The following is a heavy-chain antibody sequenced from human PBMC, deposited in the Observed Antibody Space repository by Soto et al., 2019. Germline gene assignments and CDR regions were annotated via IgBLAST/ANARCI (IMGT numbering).Heavy chain of an antibody. Sequence: GSVKVTCKASGYTFTSYAMHWVRQAPGQRLELMGWINAGNGNTKYSQKFQGRVTITRDTSASTAYMELSSLRSEETAVYYCARDLGIAAAGTRWFDPWGQGTLVTVYS. CDR2: INAGNGNT. CDR3: ARDLGIAAAGTRWFDP. J-gene: IGHJ5*02. V-gene: IGHV1-3*01. D-gene: IGHD6-13*01. CDR1: GYTFTSYA.